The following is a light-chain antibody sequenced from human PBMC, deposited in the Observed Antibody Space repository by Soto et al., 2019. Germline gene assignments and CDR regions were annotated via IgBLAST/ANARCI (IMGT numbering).Light chain of an antibody. Sequence: EIVLTQSPDTLSLSPGERATLSCRASQSVGRFLAWYQQKPGQSPRLLIYDASSRATGIPARFSGSGSGTDFTLTISSLEPEDFAVYYCQQRSDWPPITFGGGTKVEIK. CDR1: QSVGRF. J-gene: IGKJ4*01. CDR3: QQRSDWPPIT. V-gene: IGKV3-11*01. CDR2: DAS.